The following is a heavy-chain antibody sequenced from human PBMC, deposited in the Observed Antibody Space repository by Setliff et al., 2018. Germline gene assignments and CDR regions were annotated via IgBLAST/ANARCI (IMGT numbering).Heavy chain of an antibody. D-gene: IGHD3-10*01. CDR3: ARAYYYGSGNSHKYYMDV. J-gene: IGHJ6*03. Sequence: LSLTCTVSGGSISSNYWSWVRQPPGKGLEWIGYFYHSGSMNYNPSLKGRVTMSVDTSNNQLSLKLTSVSAADTAVYYCARAYYYGSGNSHKYYMDVWGKGTAVTVSS. V-gene: IGHV4-4*09. CDR1: GGSISSNY. CDR2: FYHSGSM.